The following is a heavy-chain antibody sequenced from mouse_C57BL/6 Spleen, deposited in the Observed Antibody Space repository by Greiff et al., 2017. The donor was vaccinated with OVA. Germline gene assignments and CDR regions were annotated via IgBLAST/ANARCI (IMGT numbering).Heavy chain of an antibody. D-gene: IGHD1-1*01. J-gene: IGHJ4*01. CDR1: GFTFSSYA. Sequence: EVNLVESGGGLVKPGGSLKLSCAASGFTFSSYAMSWVRQTPEKRLEWVATISDGGSYTYYPDNVKGRFTISRDNAKNNLYLQMSHLKSEDTAMYYGARDYYCSSYYAMDYWGQGTSVTVSS. V-gene: IGHV5-4*01. CDR2: ISDGGSYT. CDR3: ARDYYCSSYYAMDY.